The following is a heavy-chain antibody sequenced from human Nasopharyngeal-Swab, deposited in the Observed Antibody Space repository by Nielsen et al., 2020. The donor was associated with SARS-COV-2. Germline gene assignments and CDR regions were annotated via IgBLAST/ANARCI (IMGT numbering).Heavy chain of an antibody. CDR2: IWYDGSNK. D-gene: IGHD4-11*01. V-gene: IGHV3-33*01. Sequence: GESLKISCAASGFTLSSYGMHWVRQAPGKGLEWVAVIWYDGSNKYYADSVKGRFTISRDNSKNTLYLQMNSLRAEDTAVYYCAREQLTTLDYWGQGTLVTVSS. CDR1: GFTLSSYG. CDR3: AREQLTTLDY. J-gene: IGHJ4*02.